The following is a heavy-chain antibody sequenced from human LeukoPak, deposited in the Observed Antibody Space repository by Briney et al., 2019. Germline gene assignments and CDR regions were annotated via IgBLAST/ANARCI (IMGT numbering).Heavy chain of an antibody. V-gene: IGHV3-23*01. J-gene: IGHJ4*02. CDR2: ISGSGGST. CDR1: GFTFSSYA. CDR3: AKIDFWSGYSYFDY. Sequence: GGSLRLSCAASGFTFSSYAMSWVRQAPGKGLEWVSAISGSGGSTYYADSVKGRFTISRDNSKSTLYLQMNSLRAEDTAVYYCAKIDFWSGYSYFDYWGQGTLVTVSS. D-gene: IGHD3-3*01.